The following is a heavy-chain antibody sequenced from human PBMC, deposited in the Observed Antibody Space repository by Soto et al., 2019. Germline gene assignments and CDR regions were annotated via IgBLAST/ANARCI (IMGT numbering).Heavy chain of an antibody. CDR3: AKSPERPNRYFDY. CDR2: ITANSGST. J-gene: IGHJ4*02. Sequence: GGSLRLSCAASGFTFSSYSMVWVRQPPGKGLEWVSTITANSGSTAYGDSVKGRFTISRDNSKSTLYLQMNSLRVEDTAAYYCAKSPERPNRYFDYWGQGTLVTVSS. D-gene: IGHD6-25*01. V-gene: IGHV3-23*01. CDR1: GFTFSSYS.